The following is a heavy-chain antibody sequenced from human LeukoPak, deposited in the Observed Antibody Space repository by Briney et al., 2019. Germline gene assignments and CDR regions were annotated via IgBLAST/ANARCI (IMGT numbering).Heavy chain of an antibody. V-gene: IGHV4-39*01. D-gene: IGHD5-18*01. CDR3: ARRAGYSYGYYFDY. CDR2: IYYSGST. J-gene: IGHJ4*02. Sequence: PSGTLSLTCTVSGDSISSSNCYWGWIRQPPGKGLEWIGSIYYSGSTYYNPSLKSRVTISVDTSKNQFSLKLSSVTAADTAVYYCARRAGYSYGYYFDYWGQGTLVTVSS. CDR1: GDSISSSNCY.